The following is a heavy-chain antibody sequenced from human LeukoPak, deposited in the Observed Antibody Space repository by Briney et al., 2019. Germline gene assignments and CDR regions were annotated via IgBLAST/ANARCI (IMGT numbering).Heavy chain of an antibody. Sequence: SETLSLTCTVSGGSVSSGSYYWSWIRQPPGKGLEWIWYIYYSGSTNYNPSLKSRVTISVDTSKNQFSLKLSSVTAADTAVYYCARDGYSSSYYYYGMDVWGQGTTVTVSS. V-gene: IGHV4-61*01. D-gene: IGHD6-13*01. CDR3: ARDGYSSSYYYYGMDV. CDR2: IYYSGST. CDR1: GGSVSSGSYY. J-gene: IGHJ6*02.